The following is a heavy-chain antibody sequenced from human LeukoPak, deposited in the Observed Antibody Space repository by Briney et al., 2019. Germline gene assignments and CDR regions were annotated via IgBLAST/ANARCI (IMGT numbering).Heavy chain of an antibody. D-gene: IGHD1-1*01. CDR2: FSSISSNI. CDR3: VRVKGTYFDY. CDR1: GFPLSSYS. Sequence: PGGSLRLSCTASGFPLSSYSINWVRHAPGKGLEWISYFSSISSNIYYLDSVQGRLTVSRDNERNSLFLQIDSPRAEDTAVYYCVRVKGTYFDYWGQGSLVTVSS. J-gene: IGHJ4*02. V-gene: IGHV3-48*01.